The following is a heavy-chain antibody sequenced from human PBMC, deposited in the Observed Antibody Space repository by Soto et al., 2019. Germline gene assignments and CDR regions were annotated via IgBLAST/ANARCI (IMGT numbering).Heavy chain of an antibody. Sequence: TRGSLRLSCAASGFTFSSYAMSWVRQAPGKGLGWVAAIRDRGGSTYYADSVKGRFTISRDNSKNTLYLEMNSLRPEDTAVYYCAKDLALGFWSGNYYFDHWGQGTLVTVSS. V-gene: IGHV3-23*01. J-gene: IGHJ4*02. D-gene: IGHD3-3*01. CDR3: AKDLALGFWSGNYYFDH. CDR1: GFTFSSYA. CDR2: IRDRGGST.